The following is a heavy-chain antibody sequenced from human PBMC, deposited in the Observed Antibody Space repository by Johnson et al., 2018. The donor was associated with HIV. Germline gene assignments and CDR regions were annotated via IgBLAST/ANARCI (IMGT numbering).Heavy chain of an antibody. V-gene: IGHV3-15*05. CDR2: INRNTAGGTT. Sequence: VQLVESGGGLVQPGGSLRLPCAASGFIFSNAWMSWVRQAPGKGLEWARHINRNTAGGTTDYAAPVQGRFTTSRDDSKNRLHLQMNSLRAEATALYYCARGGRGYKNIHDPLDIWGQGTMVTVSS. CDR1: GFIFSNAW. D-gene: IGHD5-18*01. J-gene: IGHJ3*02. CDR3: ARGGRGYKNIHDPLDI.